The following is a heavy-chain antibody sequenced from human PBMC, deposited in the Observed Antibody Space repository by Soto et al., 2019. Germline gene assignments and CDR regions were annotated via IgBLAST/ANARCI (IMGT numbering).Heavy chain of an antibody. CDR3: ARSQRRTSAAGAGDY. D-gene: IGHD6-13*01. J-gene: IGHJ4*02. Sequence: QVQLVQSGAEVKKPGASVKVSCKASGYTFTSYDINWVRQATGQGLEWMGWMNPNSGNAGYAQRIQGRVTMTWNTTISTAYMDLSSLRSEDTAVYYCARSQRRTSAAGAGDYVGQGTLVTVSS. CDR1: GYTFTSYD. CDR2: MNPNSGNA. V-gene: IGHV1-8*01.